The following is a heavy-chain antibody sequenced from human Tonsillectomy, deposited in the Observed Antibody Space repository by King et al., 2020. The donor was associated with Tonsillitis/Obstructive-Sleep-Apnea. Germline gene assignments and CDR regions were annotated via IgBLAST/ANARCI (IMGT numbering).Heavy chain of an antibody. CDR3: ARHATTETTLGGFDP. CDR2: IYYSGST. D-gene: IGHD4-17*01. V-gene: IGHV4-39*01. Sequence: LQLQESGPGLVKPSETLSLTCTVSGASISSSTYYWGWIRQPPGKGLEWIGSIYYSGSTYYNPSLKSRVTISVDTSRCQFSLKLYSVTAADTAVYYCARHATTETTLGGFDPWGQGTLVTVSS. CDR1: GASISSSTYY. J-gene: IGHJ5*02.